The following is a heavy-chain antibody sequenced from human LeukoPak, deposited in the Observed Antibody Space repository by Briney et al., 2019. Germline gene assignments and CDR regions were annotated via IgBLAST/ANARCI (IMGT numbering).Heavy chain of an antibody. J-gene: IGHJ6*04. V-gene: IGHV3-7*01. CDR3: ATRYCSIAACRASSYKCRDD. Sequence: GGSLRLSCAAYGFTSTDNWMTWVRQVPGEGLEWVANINQDGCGRYYVDSVQGRFIISRDNDQNSVHLQMNSLRAEDTAVYYCATRYCSIAACRASSYKCRDDWGKGTTVSVSS. CDR1: GFTSTDNW. CDR2: INQDGCGR. D-gene: IGHD2-2*01.